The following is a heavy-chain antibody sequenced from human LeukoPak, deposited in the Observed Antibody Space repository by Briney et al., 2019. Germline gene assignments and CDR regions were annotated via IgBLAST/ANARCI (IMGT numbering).Heavy chain of an antibody. V-gene: IGHV1-69*13. CDR1: GGTFSSYA. Sequence: SVKVSCKASGGTFSSYAISWVRQAPGQGLEWMGGIIPIFGTANYAQKFQGRVTITADESTSTAYMELSSLRSEDTAVYYCARDRDTAMVHPAFDIWGQGTMVTVSS. J-gene: IGHJ3*02. D-gene: IGHD5-18*01. CDR2: IIPIFGTA. CDR3: ARDRDTAMVHPAFDI.